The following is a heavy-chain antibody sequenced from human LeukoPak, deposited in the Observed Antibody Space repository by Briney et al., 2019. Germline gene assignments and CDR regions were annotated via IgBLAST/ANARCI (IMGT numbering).Heavy chain of an antibody. CDR3: STYYITMVRGVITRVYYYGMDV. V-gene: IGHV4-59*01. D-gene: IGHD3-10*01. CDR2: IYYSGSH. CDR1: GGSISSFY. J-gene: IGHJ6*02. Sequence: SETLSLTCTVSGGSISSFYWSWIRQPPGKGREWIGYIYYSGSHNYNPTLKSRVTISVDTSKNRFSLKLSSVTAADAAVYYCSTYYITMVRGVITRVYYYGMDVWGQGTTVTVSS.